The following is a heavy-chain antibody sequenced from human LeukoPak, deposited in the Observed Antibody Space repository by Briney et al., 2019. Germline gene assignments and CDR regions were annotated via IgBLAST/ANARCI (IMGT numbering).Heavy chain of an antibody. Sequence: GGSLRLSCAASGFAFNNYVMTWVRQAPGKGLELVSRISGSGVTTYYTDSVKGRFTISRDDSRSTLYLQTNGLRAEDTAVYYCAKDSTVSGSYYGMDIWGQGTTVTVSS. V-gene: IGHV3-23*01. J-gene: IGHJ6*02. CDR3: AKDSTVSGSYYGMDI. CDR2: ISGSGVTT. D-gene: IGHD3-3*01. CDR1: GFAFNNYV.